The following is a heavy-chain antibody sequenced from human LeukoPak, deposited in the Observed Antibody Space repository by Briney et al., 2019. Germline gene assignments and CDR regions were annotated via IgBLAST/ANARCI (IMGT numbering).Heavy chain of an antibody. CDR3: AKGTVRFSEKLHYFDY. V-gene: IGHV3-23*01. J-gene: IGHJ4*02. CDR1: GFTFSSYA. Sequence: GGSLRLSCAASGFTFSSYAMSWVRQAPGKGLEWVSAISGSGGSTCYADSVKGRFTISRDNSKNTLYLQMNSLRAEDTAVYYCAKGTVRFSEKLHYFDYWGQGTLVTVSS. D-gene: IGHD3-3*01. CDR2: ISGSGGST.